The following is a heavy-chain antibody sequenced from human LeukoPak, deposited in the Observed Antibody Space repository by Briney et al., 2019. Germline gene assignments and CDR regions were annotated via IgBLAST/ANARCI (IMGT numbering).Heavy chain of an antibody. CDR2: ISIGGRTI. V-gene: IGHV3-48*03. J-gene: IGHJ4*02. D-gene: IGHD2-15*01. Sequence: PGGCLRLSRVASGFRPSAFVMNWVRAAPGRGLEWMSHISIGGRTIYYADTVKGRFTISRDNPKNSLYLQMNSLRSEDTGVYYCSSGSGYVLDCWTQGTLVTVSA. CDR3: SSGSGYVLDC. CDR1: GFRPSAFV.